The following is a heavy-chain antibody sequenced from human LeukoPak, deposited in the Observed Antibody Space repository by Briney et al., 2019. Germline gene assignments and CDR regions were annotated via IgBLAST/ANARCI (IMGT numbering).Heavy chain of an antibody. CDR1: GGSFSGYY. CDR2: INHSGST. D-gene: IGHD2-2*01. V-gene: IGHV4-34*01. J-gene: IGHJ5*02. CDR3: ARGRGGCSSTSCHNWFDP. Sequence: SETPSLTCAVYGGSFSGYYWSWIRQPPGKGLEWIGEINHSGSTNYNPSLKSRVTISVDTSKNQFSLKLSSVTAADTAVYYCARGRGGCSSTSCHNWFDPWGQGTLVTVSS.